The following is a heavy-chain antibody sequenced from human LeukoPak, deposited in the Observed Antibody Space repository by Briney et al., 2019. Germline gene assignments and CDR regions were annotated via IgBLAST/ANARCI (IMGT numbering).Heavy chain of an antibody. CDR1: GFTFSSYG. J-gene: IGHJ4*02. Sequence: PGGSLSLSCAASGFTFSSYGMHWVRQAPGKGLEWVAFIRYDGSNKYYADSVKGRFTISRDNSKNTLYLQMNSLRAEDTAVYYCAKVKGGYCSSTSCLIFDHWGQGTLVTVSS. CDR3: AKVKGGYCSSTSCLIFDH. CDR2: IRYDGSNK. V-gene: IGHV3-30*02. D-gene: IGHD2-2*01.